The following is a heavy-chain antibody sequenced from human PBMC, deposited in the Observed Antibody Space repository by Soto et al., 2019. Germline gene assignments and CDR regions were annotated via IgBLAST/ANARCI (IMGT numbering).Heavy chain of an antibody. Sequence: LSLTCAVSGGSISSGGYSWSWIRQPPGKGLEWIGYIYHSGSTYYNPSLKSRVTISVDRSKNQFSLKLSSVTAADTAVYYCARSTSLARFNWFDPWGQGTQVTVSS. V-gene: IGHV4-30-2*01. D-gene: IGHD2-2*01. J-gene: IGHJ5*02. CDR3: ARSTSLARFNWFDP. CDR1: GGSISSGGYS. CDR2: IYHSGST.